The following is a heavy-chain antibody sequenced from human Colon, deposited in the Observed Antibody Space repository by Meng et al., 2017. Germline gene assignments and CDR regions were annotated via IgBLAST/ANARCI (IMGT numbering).Heavy chain of an antibody. CDR1: GGSVSRGSHY. CDR2: IDYSRSI. V-gene: IGHV4-61*01. Sequence: QGQLQESGPGMVWPSETPSLTCTVSGGSVSRGSHYWSWIRQPPGKGLEWIGYIDYSRSINYYPSLKSRVTMSVDTSKNQFSLNLSSVTAADTAVYYCAGGPWELDYWGQGTLVTVSS. D-gene: IGHD1-26*01. J-gene: IGHJ4*02. CDR3: AGGPWELDY.